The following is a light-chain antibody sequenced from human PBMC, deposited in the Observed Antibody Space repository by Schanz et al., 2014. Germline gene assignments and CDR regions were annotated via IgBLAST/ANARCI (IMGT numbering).Light chain of an antibody. Sequence: EIVMTQSPDTLSVSPGESATLSCRASQSVTNNLAWYQQRSGQAPRLLIFGASTRATGIPARFSGSGSGTEFTLTISSLQSEDFAVYYCQQYKSWPPKLTFGQGTRVEIK. CDR3: QQYKSWPPKLT. V-gene: IGKV3-15*01. J-gene: IGKJ1*01. CDR1: QSVTNN. CDR2: GAS.